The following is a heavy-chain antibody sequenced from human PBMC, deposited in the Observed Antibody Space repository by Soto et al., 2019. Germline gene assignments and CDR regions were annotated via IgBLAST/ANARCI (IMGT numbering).Heavy chain of an antibody. CDR3: AREGDWFDP. CDR2: IHHTGST. V-gene: IGHV4-59*01. J-gene: IGHJ5*02. CDR1: GGSISSYY. D-gene: IGHD3-16*01. Sequence: SETLSLTCTVSGGSISSYYWTWIRQPPGKKLEWMGHIHHTGSTNYSSSLKSRVTVSLDTSKNQFSLRLSSVTAADTAVYYCAREGDWFDPWGQGTLVTVSS.